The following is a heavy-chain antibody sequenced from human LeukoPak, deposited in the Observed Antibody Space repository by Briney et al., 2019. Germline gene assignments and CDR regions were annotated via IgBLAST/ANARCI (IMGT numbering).Heavy chain of an antibody. V-gene: IGHV3-49*04. Sequence: AGGSLRLSCTASGFTFGDYAMSWVRQAPGKGLEWVGFIRSKAYGGTTEYAASVKGRFTISRDDSKSIAYLQMNSLKTGDTAVYYCTRATLWGLYWFDPWGQGTLVTVSS. J-gene: IGHJ5*02. CDR3: TRATLWGLYWFDP. CDR2: IRSKAYGGTT. D-gene: IGHD7-27*01. CDR1: GFTFGDYA.